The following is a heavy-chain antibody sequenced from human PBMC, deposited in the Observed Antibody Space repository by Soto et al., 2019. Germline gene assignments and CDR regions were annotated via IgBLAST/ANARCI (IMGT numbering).Heavy chain of an antibody. CDR1: GFTFSSYA. CDR3: AKEASQFGELLSDYYYYGMDV. Sequence: GGSLRLSCAASGFTFSSYAMSWVRQAPGKGLEWVSAISGSGGSTYYADSVKGRFTISRDNSKNTLYLQMNSLRAEDTAVYYCAKEASQFGELLSDYYYYGMDVWGQGTTVTVSS. D-gene: IGHD3-10*01. CDR2: ISGSGGST. J-gene: IGHJ6*02. V-gene: IGHV3-23*01.